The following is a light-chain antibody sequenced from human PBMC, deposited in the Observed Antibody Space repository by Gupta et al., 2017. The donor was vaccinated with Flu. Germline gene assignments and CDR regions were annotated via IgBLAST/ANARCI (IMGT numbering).Light chain of an antibody. CDR3: QQRNNWPRT. CDR1: QGVSSY. V-gene: IGKV3-11*01. J-gene: IGKJ2*01. Sequence: PAPLCWYPGEAATLARMAGQGVSSYLAWYQQKPGQAPRLLIYDASNGATGIPAGFSGSGSGTDFTLTISSLEPEDFAVYNCQQRNNWPRTFGQGTNWRSN. CDR2: DAS.